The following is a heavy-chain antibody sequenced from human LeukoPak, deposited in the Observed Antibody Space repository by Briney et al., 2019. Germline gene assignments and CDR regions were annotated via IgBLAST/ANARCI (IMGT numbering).Heavy chain of an antibody. J-gene: IGHJ3*02. Sequence: PGGSLRLSCAASGFTFSSYGTHWVRQAPGKGLEWVAFIRYDGSNKYYADSVKGRFTISRDNSKNTLYLQMNSLRAEDTAVYYCAKDLGKSGSYSSQPNHGAFDIWGQGTMVTVSS. D-gene: IGHD1-26*01. CDR2: IRYDGSNK. CDR3: AKDLGKSGSYSSQPNHGAFDI. V-gene: IGHV3-30*02. CDR1: GFTFSSYG.